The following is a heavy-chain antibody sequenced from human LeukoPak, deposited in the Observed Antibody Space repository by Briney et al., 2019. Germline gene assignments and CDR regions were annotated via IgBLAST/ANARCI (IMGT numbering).Heavy chain of an antibody. CDR2: IYTSGST. V-gene: IGHV4-4*07. Sequence: SETLSLTCTVSGGSISSYYWSWIRQPAGEGLEWIGRIYTSGSTNYNPSLKSRVTMSVDTSKNQFSLKLSSVTAADTAVYYCARESPIKDWFDLWGQGTLVTVSS. J-gene: IGHJ5*02. CDR3: ARESPIKDWFDL. CDR1: GGSISSYY. D-gene: IGHD5-24*01.